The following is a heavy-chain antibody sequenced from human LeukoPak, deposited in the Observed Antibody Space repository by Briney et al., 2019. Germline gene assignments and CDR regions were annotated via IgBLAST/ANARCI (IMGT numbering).Heavy chain of an antibody. V-gene: IGHV4-59*01. CDR2: IYYSGST. Sequence: SETLPLTCTVSGGSISSYYWSWIRQPPGKGLEWIGYIYYSGSTNYNPSLKSRVTISVDTSKNQFSLKLSSVTAADTAVYYCARQLVRPWFDPWGQGTLVTVSS. CDR3: ARQLVRPWFDP. D-gene: IGHD6-13*01. CDR1: GGSISSYY. J-gene: IGHJ5*02.